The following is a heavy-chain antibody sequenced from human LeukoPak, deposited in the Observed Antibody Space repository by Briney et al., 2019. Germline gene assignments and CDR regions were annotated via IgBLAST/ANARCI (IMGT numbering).Heavy chain of an antibody. Sequence: ASVKVSCKASGYTFTSYGISWVRQAPGQGLEWMGWISAYNGNTNYAQKLQGRVTMATDTSTSTAYMELRGLRSDDTAVYYCATTAVAGTGDYWGQGTLVTVSS. CDR3: ATTAVAGTGDY. J-gene: IGHJ4*02. CDR2: ISAYNGNT. CDR1: GYTFTSYG. D-gene: IGHD6-19*01. V-gene: IGHV1-18*01.